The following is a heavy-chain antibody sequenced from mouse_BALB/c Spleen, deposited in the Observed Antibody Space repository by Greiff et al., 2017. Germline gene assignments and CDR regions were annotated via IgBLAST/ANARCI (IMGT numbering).Heavy chain of an antibody. CDR3: ARGGEVRHFDY. CDR2: ISSGGST. D-gene: IGHD2-14*01. J-gene: IGHJ2*01. V-gene: IGHV5-6-5*01. CDR1: GFTFSSYA. Sequence: EVMLVESGGGLVKPGGSLKLSCAASGFTFSSYAMSWVRQTPEKRLEWVASISSGGSTYYPDSVKGRFTISRDNARNILYLQMSSLRSEDTAMYYCARGGEVRHFDYWGQGTTLTVSS.